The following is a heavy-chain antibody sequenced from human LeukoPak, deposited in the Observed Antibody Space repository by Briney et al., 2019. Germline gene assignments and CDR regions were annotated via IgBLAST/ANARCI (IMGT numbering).Heavy chain of an antibody. CDR3: ARADDGANSWVNY. V-gene: IGHV3-74*01. J-gene: IGHJ4*02. D-gene: IGHD4-23*01. Sequence: GRSLRLSCAASGFTFSSYWMHWVRQAPGKGLVWISRINSDGSGTSYADSVKGRFTISRDNAKNTLYLQMNSLRAEDTAVYYCARADDGANSWVNYWGQGTLVTVSS. CDR2: INSDGSGT. CDR1: GFTFSSYW.